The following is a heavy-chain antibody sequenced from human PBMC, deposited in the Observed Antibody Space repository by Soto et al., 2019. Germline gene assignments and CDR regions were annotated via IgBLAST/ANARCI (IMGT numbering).Heavy chain of an antibody. CDR3: VKDRPHYSGSGTYFHS. V-gene: IGHV3-9*01. J-gene: IGHJ5*01. CDR1: GFTFDDYA. CDR2: ISWNSINI. D-gene: IGHD3-10*01. Sequence: EVELVESGGGLVEPGRSLRLSCAASGFTFDDYAMHWVRQAPGKAPEWVSGISWNSINIDYVDSVKCRFAISRDNAKNSLRLQLNSLRTEETAFYYCVKDRPHYSGSGTYFHSWGHGTPVTVSS.